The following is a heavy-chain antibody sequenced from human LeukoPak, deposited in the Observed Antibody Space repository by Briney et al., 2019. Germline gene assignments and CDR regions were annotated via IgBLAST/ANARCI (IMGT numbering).Heavy chain of an antibody. V-gene: IGHV4-39*01. D-gene: IGHD1-26*01. CDR3: AGHEYSGSYYGLSWFDP. Sequence: PSKTLSLTCTVSGGSISSSGYYWGWIRQPPGKGLEWIASIYYSGSTYCNPSLKSRVTISVDTSKNQLSLKLSSLTAADTAVYYCAGHEYSGSYYGLSWFDPWGQGTLVTVSS. J-gene: IGHJ5*02. CDR2: IYYSGST. CDR1: GGSISSSGYY.